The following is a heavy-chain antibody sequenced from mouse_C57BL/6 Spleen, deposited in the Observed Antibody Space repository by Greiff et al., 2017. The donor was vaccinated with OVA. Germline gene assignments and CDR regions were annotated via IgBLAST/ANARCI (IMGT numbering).Heavy chain of an antibody. Sequence: QVQLKQPGAELVKPGASVKLSCKASGYTFTSYWMHWVKQRPGRGLEWIGRIDPNSGGTKYNEKFKSKATLTVDKPSSTAYMQLSSLTSEDSAVYYCARPLFYDGYFLGYWGQGTTLTVSS. J-gene: IGHJ2*01. V-gene: IGHV1-72*01. D-gene: IGHD2-3*01. CDR3: ARPLFYDGYFLGY. CDR1: GYTFTSYW. CDR2: IDPNSGGT.